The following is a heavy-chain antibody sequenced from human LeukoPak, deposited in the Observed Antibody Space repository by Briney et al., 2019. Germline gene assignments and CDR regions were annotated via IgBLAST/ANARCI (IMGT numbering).Heavy chain of an antibody. CDR1: GDSPSDYY. CDR3: ARSHYDSSGYRYYDY. J-gene: IGHJ4*02. V-gene: IGHV4-4*07. D-gene: IGHD3-22*01. Sequence: SETLSLTCSGDSPSDYYWNWIRQPAGKGPEWIGRIYASGSTNYNPSLKSRVNTSRNRFSLSLSSVTAADTAVYYCARSHYDSSGYRYYDYWGQGTLVTVSS. CDR2: IYASGST.